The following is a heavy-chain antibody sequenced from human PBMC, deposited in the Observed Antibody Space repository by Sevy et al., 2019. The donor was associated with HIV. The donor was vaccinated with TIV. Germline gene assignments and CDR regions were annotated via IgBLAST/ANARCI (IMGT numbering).Heavy chain of an antibody. J-gene: IGHJ4*02. D-gene: IGHD3-16*01. Sequence: GGSLRLSCAASGFTFSSYAMHWVRQAPGKGLEWVAVISYDGSNKYYADSVKGRFTISRDNSKNTLYLQMNSLRAEDTAVYYCARVIGEFDYWGQGTLVTVSS. CDR3: ARVIGEFDY. CDR1: GFTFSSYA. CDR2: ISYDGSNK. V-gene: IGHV3-30*04.